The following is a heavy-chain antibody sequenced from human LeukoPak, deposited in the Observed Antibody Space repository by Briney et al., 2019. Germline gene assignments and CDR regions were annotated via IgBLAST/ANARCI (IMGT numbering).Heavy chain of an antibody. CDR2: ISSSGSTI. J-gene: IGHJ6*03. CDR3: ARGRDLSWFGELFPLNDYYYYMDV. CDR1: GFTFSDYY. V-gene: IGHV3-11*01. D-gene: IGHD3-10*01. Sequence: GGSLRLSCAASGFTFSDYYMSWIRQAPAKGLEWVSYISSSGSTIYYADSVKGRFTLSRDNAKKSLHLQMNSLRAEDTAVYYCARGRDLSWFGELFPLNDYYYYMDVWGKGTTVTISS.